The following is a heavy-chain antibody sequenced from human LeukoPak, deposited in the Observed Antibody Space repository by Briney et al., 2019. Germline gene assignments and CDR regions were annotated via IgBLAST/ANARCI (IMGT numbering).Heavy chain of an antibody. Sequence: SGGSLRLSCAASGFTFSSYAMHWARQAPGKGLEWVAVISYDGSNKHYADSVKGRFTISRDNSKNTLYLQMNSLRAEDTAVYYCARGPLFPRFLDYWGQGTLVTVSS. CDR2: ISYDGSNK. CDR3: ARGPLFPRFLDY. CDR1: GFTFSSYA. J-gene: IGHJ4*02. D-gene: IGHD3-16*01. V-gene: IGHV3-30-3*01.